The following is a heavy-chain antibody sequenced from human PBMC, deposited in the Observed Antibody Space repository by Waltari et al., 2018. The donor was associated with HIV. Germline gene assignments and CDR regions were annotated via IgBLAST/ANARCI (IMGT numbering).Heavy chain of an antibody. D-gene: IGHD4-4*01. CDR3: ARAWDYSTYYFDY. CDR1: GGTFRTYS. J-gene: IGHJ4*02. CDR2: NIPVFGTA. V-gene: IGHV1-69*01. Sequence: QVQLVQSGAEVKKPGSSVRVACKASGGTFRTYSINWVRQAPGQGLEWMGGNIPVFGTAHYAQKFQGRVTVTADDSTTTAYMQLRDLRSEDTAIYYCARAWDYSTYYFDYWGQGTLVTVSS.